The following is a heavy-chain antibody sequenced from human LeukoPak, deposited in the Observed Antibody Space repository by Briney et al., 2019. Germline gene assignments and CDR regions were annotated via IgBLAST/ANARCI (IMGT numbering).Heavy chain of an antibody. CDR1: GFTFSSYA. Sequence: GGSLRLSCAASGFTFSSYAMSWVRQAPGKGLEWVSAISGSGGSTYYADSVKGRFTISRDNSKNTLYLQMNGLRAEDTAVYYCAKSRYQTVTTNYFDYWGQGTLVTVSS. V-gene: IGHV3-23*01. CDR3: AKSRYQTVTTNYFDY. D-gene: IGHD4-17*01. J-gene: IGHJ4*02. CDR2: ISGSGGST.